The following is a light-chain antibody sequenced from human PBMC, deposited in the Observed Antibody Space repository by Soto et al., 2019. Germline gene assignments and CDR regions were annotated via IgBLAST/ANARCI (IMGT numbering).Light chain of an antibody. CDR2: GAS. Sequence: EIVMTHSPATLSVSLWERATLSCRASQSVRSNLAWYQQKPGQAPRLLIYGASTRATGIPARFSGSGSGTEFTLTISSLQSEDFAVYYCQQYHTFGQGTKVDIK. CDR1: QSVRSN. J-gene: IGKJ1*01. V-gene: IGKV3-15*01. CDR3: QQYHT.